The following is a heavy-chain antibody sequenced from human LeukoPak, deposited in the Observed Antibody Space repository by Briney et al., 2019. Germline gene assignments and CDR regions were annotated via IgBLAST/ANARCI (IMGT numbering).Heavy chain of an antibody. CDR2: ISYDGSNK. CDR1: GFTFSSYG. Sequence: GRSLRLSCAASGFTFSSYGMHWVRQAPGKGLEWVAVISYDGSNKYYADSVKGRFTISRDNSKNTLYLQMNSLRAEDTAVYYCAKGLSYYYDSSGYYQADYWGQGTLVTVSS. CDR3: AKGLSYYYDSSGYYQADY. D-gene: IGHD3-22*01. V-gene: IGHV3-30*18. J-gene: IGHJ4*02.